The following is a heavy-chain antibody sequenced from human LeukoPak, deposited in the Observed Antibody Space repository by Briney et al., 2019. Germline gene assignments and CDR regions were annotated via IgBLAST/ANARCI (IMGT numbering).Heavy chain of an antibody. J-gene: IGHJ4*02. CDR2: ISSSSSYT. CDR3: ARGDYYGSGSYYKFDY. CDR1: GFTFSDYY. V-gene: IGHV3-11*06. D-gene: IGHD3-10*01. Sequence: KPGGSPRLSCAASGFTFSDYYMSWIRQAPGKGLEWVSYISSSSSYTNYADSVKGRFTISRDNAKNSLYLQMNSLRAEDTAVYYCARGDYYGSGSYYKFDYWGQGTLVTVSS.